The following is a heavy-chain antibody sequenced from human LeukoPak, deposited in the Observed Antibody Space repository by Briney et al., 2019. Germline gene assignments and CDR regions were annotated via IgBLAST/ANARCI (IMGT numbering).Heavy chain of an antibody. V-gene: IGHV4-4*07. CDR3: ARAFALYSAASGATFDI. CDR2: IDTSGGT. D-gene: IGHD1-26*01. J-gene: IGHJ3*02. CDR1: GASISSYY. Sequence: SETLSLTCSVSGASISSYYWSWIRQPAGKGLEWIGRIDTSGGTGYNPSLESRVTISVDTSKNQLSLRLSSVTAADTAVYFCARAFALYSAASGATFDIWGHGTVVTVSS.